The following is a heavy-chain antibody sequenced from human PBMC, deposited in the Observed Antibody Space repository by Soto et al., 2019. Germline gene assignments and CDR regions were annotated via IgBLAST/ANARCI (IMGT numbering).Heavy chain of an antibody. CDR2: ISGNGDDT. V-gene: IGHV3-23*01. J-gene: IGHJ4*02. Sequence: EVQLLESGGGLEQPGGSLRLSCAASGFTFRSSAMSRVRQAPGKGLEWVSGISGNGDDTNYADAVKGRFTISRDNSKNTLYLRLDSLRAEDTAIYYCAKPQYRNAYGSFNDWGQGTLVTVAS. CDR3: AKPQYRNAYGSFND. CDR1: GFTFRSSA. D-gene: IGHD3-16*01.